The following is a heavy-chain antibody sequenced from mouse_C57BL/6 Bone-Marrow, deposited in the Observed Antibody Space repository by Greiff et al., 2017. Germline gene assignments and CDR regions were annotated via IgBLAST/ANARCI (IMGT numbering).Heavy chain of an antibody. CDR2: IHPNSGSP. V-gene: IGHV1-64*01. CDR3: ERRTTVGFDY. CDR1: GYTFTRYW. D-gene: IGHD1-1*01. Sequence: QVQLQQPGAELVKPGASVKLSCKASGYTFTRYWMHLVKQRPVQGLEWIGMIHPNSGSPIYNEKLKSKATLTVEKSSSTAYMQLSSLTSEDAAVYYCERRTTVGFDYWGQGTTLTVSS. J-gene: IGHJ2*01.